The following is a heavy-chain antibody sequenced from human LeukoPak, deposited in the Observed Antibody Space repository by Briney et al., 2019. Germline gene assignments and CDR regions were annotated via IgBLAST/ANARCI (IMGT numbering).Heavy chain of an antibody. CDR2: IYYSGST. D-gene: IGHD1-14*01. CDR1: GDSINNYY. CDR3: ARYRNEALFAFDI. J-gene: IGHJ3*02. Sequence: KPSETLSLTCTVSGDSINNYYWSWIRQPPGKGLEWIGYIYYSGSTNYNPSLKSRVTISVDTSKNQFSLKLNSVTAADTAVYYCARYRNEALFAFDIWGQGTMVNVSS. V-gene: IGHV4-59*01.